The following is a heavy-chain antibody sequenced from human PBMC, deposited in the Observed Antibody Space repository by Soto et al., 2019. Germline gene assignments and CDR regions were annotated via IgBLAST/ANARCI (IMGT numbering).Heavy chain of an antibody. CDR3: ARTFIVGATTFDY. V-gene: IGHV3-30-3*01. D-gene: IGHD1-26*01. Sequence: QVQLVESGGGVVQPGRSLRLSCAASGFTFSSYAMHWVRQAPGKGLEWVAVISYDGSNKYYADSVKGRFTISRDNSKNTLYLQMNSLSAEDTAVYYCARTFIVGATTFDYWGQGTLVTVSS. J-gene: IGHJ4*02. CDR1: GFTFSSYA. CDR2: ISYDGSNK.